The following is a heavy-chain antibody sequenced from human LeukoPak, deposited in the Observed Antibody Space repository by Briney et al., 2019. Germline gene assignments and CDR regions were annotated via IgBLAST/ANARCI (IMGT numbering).Heavy chain of an antibody. V-gene: IGHV4-34*01. D-gene: IGHD1-14*01. CDR1: GDSFSGYY. Sequence: SETLSLTCAVYGDSFSGYYWTWIRQPPGKGLEWIGEINHSGSTNHNPSLKSRVTISVDTSKNQFSLNLTSVTAADTAIYYCATNVPGTTYFDPWGQGTLVTVSS. CDR2: INHSGST. CDR3: ATNVPGTTYFDP. J-gene: IGHJ4*02.